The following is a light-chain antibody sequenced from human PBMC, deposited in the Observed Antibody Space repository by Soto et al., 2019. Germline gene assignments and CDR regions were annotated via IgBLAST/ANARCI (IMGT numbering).Light chain of an antibody. CDR1: ISNIGTNT. J-gene: IGLJ7*01. CDR3: AAWDDSLKEPV. V-gene: IGLV1-44*01. Sequence: QTVVTQPPSASGTPGQNVTISCSGGISNIGTNTVNWFQHLPGTAPKLLIYGNNQRPSGVPDRISGSKSGTSASLAISGLQSEDEADYYCAAWDDSLKEPVFGGGTQLTVL. CDR2: GNN.